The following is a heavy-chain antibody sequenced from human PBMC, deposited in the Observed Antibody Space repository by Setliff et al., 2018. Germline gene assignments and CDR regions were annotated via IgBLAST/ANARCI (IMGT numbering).Heavy chain of an antibody. CDR2: IYTSWST. CDR3: ARSSQSGWPVSGY. D-gene: IGHD6-19*01. Sequence: SETLSLTCTVSGDSISSRRNYWGWFRQPAGKELEWIGQIYTSWSTNYNPSLKSRVTISLDTSKNQFSLKLSSVAAADTAVYYCARSSQSGWPVSGYWGQGTLVTVSS. V-gene: IGHV4-61*09. CDR1: GDSISSRRNY. J-gene: IGHJ4*02.